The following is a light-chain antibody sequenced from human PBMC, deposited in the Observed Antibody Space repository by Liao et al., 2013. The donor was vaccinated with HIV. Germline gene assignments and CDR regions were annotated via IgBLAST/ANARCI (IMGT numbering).Light chain of an antibody. Sequence: SYHLTQPPSVSVPPGQTATITCSGERLGDKYATWYQQKSGQSPVLVIYEDTKRPAGISERFSGSNSGNTATLSISGTQAIDEADYYCQTWDSTSYVFGTGTKVIVL. V-gene: IGLV3-1*01. CDR1: RLGDKY. CDR2: EDT. J-gene: IGLJ1*01. CDR3: QTWDSTSYV.